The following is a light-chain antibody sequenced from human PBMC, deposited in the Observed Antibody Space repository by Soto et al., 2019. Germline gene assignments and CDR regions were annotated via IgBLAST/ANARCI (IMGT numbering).Light chain of an antibody. CDR1: SRDVGIYNY. J-gene: IGLJ2*01. V-gene: IGLV2-11*01. CDR2: DVT. CDR3: CSYAGNYPLL. Sequence: QSPLTQPRSVTGSPGQSVTVSCTGTSRDVGIYNYVSWYQQRPGTAPKVMIYDVTKRPSGVPDRFSSSKSANTASLTISGLQADDEADYYCCSYAGNYPLLFGGGTKLT.